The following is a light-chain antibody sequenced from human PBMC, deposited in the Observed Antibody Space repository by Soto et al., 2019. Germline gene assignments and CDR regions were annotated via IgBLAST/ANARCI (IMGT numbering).Light chain of an antibody. CDR3: SV. Sequence: QSVLTQPPSVSGAPGQRVTISCTGSSSNIGAGYDVHWYQQLPGTAPKLLIYGNSNRPSGVPDRFSGSKSGTSASLAITGLQAEDDSSLSGSVFGGGTKLTVL. V-gene: IGLV1-40*01. CDR1: SSNIGAGYD. J-gene: IGLJ2*01. CDR2: GNS.